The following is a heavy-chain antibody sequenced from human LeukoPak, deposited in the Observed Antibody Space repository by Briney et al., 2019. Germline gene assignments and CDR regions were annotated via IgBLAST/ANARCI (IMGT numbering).Heavy chain of an antibody. D-gene: IGHD2-2*01. V-gene: IGHV1-24*01. Sequence: ASVKVSCKVSGYTLTELSMHWVRQAPGKGLEWMGGFDPEDGETIYAQKFQGRVTMTEDTSTDTAYMELSSLRSEDTAVYYCATATGRVVPARAWGQGTLVTVSS. CDR3: ATATGRVVPARA. J-gene: IGHJ5*02. CDR1: GYTLTELS. CDR2: FDPEDGET.